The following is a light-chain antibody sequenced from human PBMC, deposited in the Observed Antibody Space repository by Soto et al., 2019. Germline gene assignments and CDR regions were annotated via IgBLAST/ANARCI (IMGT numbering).Light chain of an antibody. J-gene: IGKJ5*01. CDR2: DAS. CDR3: QQRNNWPRIT. CDR1: QTVGTY. V-gene: IGKV3-11*01. Sequence: EIVLTQFPATLSLFPGETATLSCRASQTVGTYLAWYHQKPGQAPRLLISDASNRAAGVPTRFSGSGSGTDFTLTISSLEPEDFAVYFCQQRNNWPRITFGQGTRLDIK.